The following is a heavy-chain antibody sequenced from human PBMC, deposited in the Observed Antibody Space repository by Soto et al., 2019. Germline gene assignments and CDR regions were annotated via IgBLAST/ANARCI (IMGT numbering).Heavy chain of an antibody. CDR2: IYYIGST. CDR1: AGSICRGGYY. Sequence: SETLSLTCTVSAGSICRGGYYWSWIRQHPGKGLEWIGYIYYIGSTYYSPSLKSRVTISVDTSKNQFSLKLSSVTAADTAVYYCARVLPTVTTQWFDPMGQGSLVTVAS. J-gene: IGHJ5*02. CDR3: ARVLPTVTTQWFDP. V-gene: IGHV4-31*03. D-gene: IGHD4-4*01.